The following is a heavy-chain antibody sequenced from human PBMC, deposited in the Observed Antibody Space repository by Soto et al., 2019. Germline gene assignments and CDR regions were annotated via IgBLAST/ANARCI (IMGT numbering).Heavy chain of an antibody. CDR1: GYTFTSYA. J-gene: IGHJ3*02. D-gene: IGHD3-3*01. CDR3: ARDQERITIFGVVTDAFDI. CDR2: INAGNGNT. V-gene: IGHV1-3*01. Sequence: GASVKVSCKASGYTFTSYAMHWVRQAPGQRLEWMGWINAGNGNTKYSQKFQGRVTITRDTSASTAYMELSSLRSEDTAVYYCARDQERITIFGVVTDAFDIWGQGTMVTV.